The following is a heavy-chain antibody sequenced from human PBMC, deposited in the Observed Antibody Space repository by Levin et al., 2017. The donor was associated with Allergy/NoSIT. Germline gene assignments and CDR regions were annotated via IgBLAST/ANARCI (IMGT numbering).Heavy chain of an antibody. CDR2: IYWDDDK. D-gene: IGHD3-22*01. J-gene: IGHJ2*01. V-gene: IGHV2-5*02. CDR1: GFSLSTSGVG. CDR3: AHSWGEYYYDSSGYYYPFHWYFDR. Sequence: TLSLTCTFSGFSLSTSGVGVGWIRQPPGKALEWLALIYWDDDKRYSPSLKSRLTITKDTSKNRVVLTMTNMDPVDTATYYCAHSWGEYYYDSSGYYYPFHWYFDRWGRGTLVTVSS.